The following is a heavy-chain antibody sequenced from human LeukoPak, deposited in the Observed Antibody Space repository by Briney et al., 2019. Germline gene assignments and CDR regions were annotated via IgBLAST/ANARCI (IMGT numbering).Heavy chain of an antibody. J-gene: IGHJ6*03. V-gene: IGHV3-48*01. Sequence: GGSLRLSCAASGFTFNTYTMNWVRQAPGKGLEWVSYISSSSSTIYYADSVKGRFTISRDNAKNSLYLQMNSLRAEDTAVYYCARDRGYSSSFPYYYMDVWGKGTTVTVSS. CDR2: ISSSSSTI. CDR3: ARDRGYSSSFPYYYMDV. D-gene: IGHD6-13*01. CDR1: GFTFNTYT.